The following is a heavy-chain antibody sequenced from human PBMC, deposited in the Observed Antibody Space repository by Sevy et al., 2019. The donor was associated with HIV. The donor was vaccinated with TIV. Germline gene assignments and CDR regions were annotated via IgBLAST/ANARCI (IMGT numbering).Heavy chain of an antibody. CDR1: GFSFSNYA. Sequence: GGSLRLSCTASGFSFSNYAIYWVRQAPGEGLEWVAVISTDGNIKDYADSVKGRFTISRDNFKNTLYLQMNSLRAEDSAVYYCASHYYDSTGYYYPLDYWGLGTLVTVSS. D-gene: IGHD3-22*01. CDR3: ASHYYDSTGYYYPLDY. CDR2: ISTDGNIK. J-gene: IGHJ4*02. V-gene: IGHV3-30*04.